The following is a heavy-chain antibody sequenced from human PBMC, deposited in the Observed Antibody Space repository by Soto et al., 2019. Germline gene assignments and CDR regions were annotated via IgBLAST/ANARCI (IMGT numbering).Heavy chain of an antibody. J-gene: IGHJ4*02. V-gene: IGHV1-18*01. CDR3: ARESSSSCHDY. CDR2: ISAYNGNT. D-gene: IGHD6-13*01. CDR1: GYTFTSYG. Sequence: QVQLVQSGAEVKKPGASVKVSCKASGYTFTSYGISWVRQASGQGLEWMGWISAYNGNTNYAQKLQGRVTMTTDTSTSTDYMEPRSLSSDDTAVYYCARESSSSCHDYWGQGTLVTVSS.